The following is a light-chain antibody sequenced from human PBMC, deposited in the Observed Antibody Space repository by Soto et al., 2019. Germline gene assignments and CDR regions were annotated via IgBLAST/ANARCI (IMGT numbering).Light chain of an antibody. J-gene: IGLJ3*02. CDR2: EDT. Sequence: QSALTQPASVSGSPGQSITISCTATSSDVGDYNLFSWYQQHPGAAPKLMIYEDTQRPSGVSNRFSGSKSGNTASLTISGLRAEDETLYFCCSRARGNPFNWVFGGGTQLTVL. CDR1: SSDVGDYNL. V-gene: IGLV2-23*01. CDR3: CSRARGNPFNWV.